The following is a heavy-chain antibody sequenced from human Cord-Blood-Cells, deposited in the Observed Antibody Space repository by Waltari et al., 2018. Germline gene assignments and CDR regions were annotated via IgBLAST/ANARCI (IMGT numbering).Heavy chain of an antibody. D-gene: IGHD1-26*01. CDR2: IYYSGST. CDR1: GGSISSSSYY. Sequence: QLQLQESGPGLVKPSETLSLTCTVSGGSISSSSYYWGWIRQPPGKGLEWIGSIYYSGSTYDNPSLKGRVTISVDTSKNQFSLKLSSVTAADTAVYYCARRSRSGSYFDYWGQGTLVTVSS. V-gene: IGHV4-39*01. CDR3: ARRSRSGSYFDY. J-gene: IGHJ4*02.